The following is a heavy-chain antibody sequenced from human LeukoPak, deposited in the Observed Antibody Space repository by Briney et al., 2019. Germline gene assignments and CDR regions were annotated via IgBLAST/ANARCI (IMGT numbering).Heavy chain of an antibody. D-gene: IGHD5-18*01. Sequence: GASVKVSCKASGYTFTGYYMHWVRQAPGQGLEWMGWINPNSGGTNYAQKFQGRVIMTRDTSISTAYMELSRLRSDDTAVYYCARDRGYNYGYGFFFDYWGQGTLVTVSS. CDR1: GYTFTGYY. J-gene: IGHJ4*02. V-gene: IGHV1-2*02. CDR3: ARDRGYNYGYGFFFDY. CDR2: INPNSGGT.